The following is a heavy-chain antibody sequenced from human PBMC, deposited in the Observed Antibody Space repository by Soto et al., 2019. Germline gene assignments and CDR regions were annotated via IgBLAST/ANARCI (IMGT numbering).Heavy chain of an antibody. D-gene: IGHD3-22*01. Sequence: ASVKVSCNASGGTFSSYTISWVRQAPGQGLEWMGRIIPILGIANYAQKFQGRVTITADKSTSTAYMELSSLRSEDTAVYYCARSPYYYDSSGYYPFDYWGQGTLVTSPQ. J-gene: IGHJ4*02. CDR1: GGTFSSYT. CDR2: IIPILGIA. CDR3: ARSPYYYDSSGYYPFDY. V-gene: IGHV1-69*02.